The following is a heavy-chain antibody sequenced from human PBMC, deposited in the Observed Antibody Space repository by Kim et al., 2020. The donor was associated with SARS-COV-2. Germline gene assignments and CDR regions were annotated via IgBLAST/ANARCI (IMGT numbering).Heavy chain of an antibody. CDR3: ATAIMADV. V-gene: IGHV3-30*03. CDR1: GFTFSSYG. J-gene: IGHJ6*02. CDR2: ISYDGSNK. Sequence: GGSLRLSCAASGFTFSSYGMHWVRQAPGKGLEWVAVISYDGSNKYYADSVKGRFTIPRDNSKNTLYLQMNSLRAEDTAVYYCATAIMADVWGQGTTVTVSS. D-gene: IGHD2-8*01.